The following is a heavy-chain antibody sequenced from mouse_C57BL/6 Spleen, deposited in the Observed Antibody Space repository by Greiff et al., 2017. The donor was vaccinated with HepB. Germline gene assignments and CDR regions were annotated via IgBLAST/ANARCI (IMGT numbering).Heavy chain of an antibody. V-gene: IGHV1-19*01. J-gene: IGHJ1*03. CDR3: ARKDLLGELKDWYFDV. CDR1: GYTFTDYY. D-gene: IGHD3-3*01. CDR2: INPYNGGT. Sequence: EVQLQQSGPVLVKPGASVKMSCKASGYTFTDYYMNWVKQSHGKSLEWIGVINPYNGGTSYNQKFKGKATLTVDKSSSTAYMELNSLTSEDSAVYYCARKDLLGELKDWYFDVWGTGTTVTVSS.